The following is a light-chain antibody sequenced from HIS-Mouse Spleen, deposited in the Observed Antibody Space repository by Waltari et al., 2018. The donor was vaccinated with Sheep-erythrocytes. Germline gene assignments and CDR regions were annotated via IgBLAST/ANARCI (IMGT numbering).Light chain of an antibody. CDR1: QSLLHSNGYNY. J-gene: IGKJ1*01. Sequence: DIVMTQSPLSLPVTPGEPASISCRSSQSLLHSNGYNYLDWYLQKPGQSPLLLIYLGSNRASGVPDRFSGSGSGTDFTLKISRVEAEDFGVYYCMQALQTPWTFGQGTKVEIK. CDR3: MQALQTPWT. V-gene: IGKV2-28*01. CDR2: LGS.